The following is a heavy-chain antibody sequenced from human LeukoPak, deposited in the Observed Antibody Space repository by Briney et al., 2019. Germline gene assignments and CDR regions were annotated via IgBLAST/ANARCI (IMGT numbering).Heavy chain of an antibody. J-gene: IGHJ4*02. Sequence: GGSLRLSCAASGFTFSNCWMHWVRQAPGKGLEWVANINQDGSGKNYVDSVRGRFTISRDNAKNSLYLQMNSLRAEDTDVYYCARGSSFGSYWGQGTLVTVPS. D-gene: IGHD3-10*01. V-gene: IGHV3-7*01. CDR2: INQDGSGK. CDR1: GFTFSNCW. CDR3: ARGSSFGSY.